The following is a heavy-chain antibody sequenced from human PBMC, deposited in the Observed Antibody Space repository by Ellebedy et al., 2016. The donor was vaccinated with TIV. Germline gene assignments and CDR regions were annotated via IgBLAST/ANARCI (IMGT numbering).Heavy chain of an antibody. Sequence: MPSETLSLTCGVSGGSVSTTRYYWAWIRQPPGKGLEWIGSVYYSGSPYYNPSFKSRVAISMDRSNNQFSLKLISVTAADTAVYFCARILPVSYSTAFDIWGKGTVVIVSS. CDR1: GGSVSTTRYY. CDR2: VYYSGSP. D-gene: IGHD1-26*01. CDR3: ARILPVSYSTAFDI. V-gene: IGHV4-39*07. J-gene: IGHJ3*02.